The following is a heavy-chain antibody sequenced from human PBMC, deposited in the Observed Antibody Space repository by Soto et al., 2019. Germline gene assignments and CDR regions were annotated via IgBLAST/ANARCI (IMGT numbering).Heavy chain of an antibody. J-gene: IGHJ4*02. Sequence: QVQLVESGGGVVQPGRSLRLSCAASGFTFSSYGMHWVRQAPGKGLEWVAGIWYNGRNSYYADSVKGRCTISRDNSENTLYLQMNSLRDEDTVVYSWARELARGYIHGLDHWGQGNLVTVPS. CDR2: IWYNGRNS. V-gene: IGHV3-33*01. D-gene: IGHD5-18*01. CDR3: ARELARGYIHGLDH. CDR1: GFTFSSYG.